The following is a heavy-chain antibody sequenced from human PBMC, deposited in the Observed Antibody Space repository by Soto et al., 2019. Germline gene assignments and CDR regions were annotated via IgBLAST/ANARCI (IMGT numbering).Heavy chain of an antibody. J-gene: IGHJ5*02. CDR3: VRDGTKTLRDWFDP. Sequence: SESLSLTCTVSGASISGFYWSWIRKSAGKGLEWIGRIYATGTTDYNPSLKSRVMMSVDTSKKQFSLKLRSVTAADTAVYYCVRDGTKTLRDWFDPWGQGISGTVSS. V-gene: IGHV4-4*07. CDR1: GASISGFY. CDR2: IYATGTT. D-gene: IGHD1-1*01.